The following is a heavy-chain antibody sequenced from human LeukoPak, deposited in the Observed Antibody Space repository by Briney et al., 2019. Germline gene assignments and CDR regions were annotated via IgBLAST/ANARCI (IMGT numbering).Heavy chain of an antibody. CDR2: IYSGGST. CDR3: VGGDYYYYYYMDV. Sequence: GGSLRLSCAASGFTVSSNYMNWVRQASGKGLEWVSVIYSGGSTYYADSVKGRFTISRDNAKNSLYLQMNSLRAEDTAVYYCVGGDYYYYYYMDVWGKGTTVTVSS. J-gene: IGHJ6*03. CDR1: GFTVSSNY. D-gene: IGHD3-16*01. V-gene: IGHV3-53*01.